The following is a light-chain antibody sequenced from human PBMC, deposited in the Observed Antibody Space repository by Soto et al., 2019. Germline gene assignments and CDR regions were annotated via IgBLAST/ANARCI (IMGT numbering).Light chain of an antibody. CDR3: SSYTSSSTYV. CDR1: SSDVGGYNY. Sequence: QSALTQPASVSGSPGQSITISCTGTSSDVGGYNYVSWYQQHPGKAPKLMIYDVSNRPSGVSNRFSGSKSGNTASLTISGLQAEDEADYYCSSYTSSSTYVFRTGTQVTVL. J-gene: IGLJ1*01. CDR2: DVS. V-gene: IGLV2-14*01.